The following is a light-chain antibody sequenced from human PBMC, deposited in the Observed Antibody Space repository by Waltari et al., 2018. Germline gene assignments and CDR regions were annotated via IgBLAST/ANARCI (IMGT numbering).Light chain of an antibody. V-gene: IGLV2-11*01. CDR1: SSDVGGYKY. CDR2: EVD. Sequence: QSALTQPRSVSGSPGQSVTISCTGTSSDVGGYKYVSWYQQHPGKVPKLIIYEVDKRPSGVPDRFSGSKSGNSASMTISGLKAEDEADYYCCSYAGSYTWMFGGGTKLTVL. J-gene: IGLJ3*02. CDR3: CSYAGSYTWM.